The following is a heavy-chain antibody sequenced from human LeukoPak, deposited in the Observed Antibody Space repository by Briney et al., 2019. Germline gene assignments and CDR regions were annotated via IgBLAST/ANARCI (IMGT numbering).Heavy chain of an antibody. V-gene: IGHV3-15*01. CDR2: IKSKTDGGTT. Sequence: GGSRRLSCAASGFTFSNAWMSWVRQAPGKGLEWVGRIKSKTDGGTTDYAAPVKGRFTISRDDSKNTLYLQMNSLKTEDTAVYYCTTVQYYYGSGSSRWGQGTLVTVSS. CDR3: TTVQYYYGSGSSR. D-gene: IGHD3-10*01. J-gene: IGHJ4*02. CDR1: GFTFSNAW.